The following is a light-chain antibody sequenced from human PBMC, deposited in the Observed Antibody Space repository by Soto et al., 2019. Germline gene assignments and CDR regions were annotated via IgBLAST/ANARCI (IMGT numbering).Light chain of an antibody. V-gene: IGKV3-15*01. CDR1: QSVSSK. CDR3: QQYNKWPQWT. CDR2: GAS. J-gene: IGKJ1*01. Sequence: EVVLTRSPGSRSWSPWDRASVSFGASQSVSSKLAWYQQKPGQAPRLLIYGASTRATGIPARFSGSGSGTEFTLTISSLQSEDFAVYYCQQYNKWPQWTFGQGTKVDIK.